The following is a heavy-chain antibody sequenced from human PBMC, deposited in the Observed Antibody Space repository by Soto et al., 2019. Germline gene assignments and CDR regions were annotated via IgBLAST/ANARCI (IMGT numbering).Heavy chain of an antibody. Sequence: HPGGSLRLSCEASGFTFNTYSMHWVRQPPGKGLEWLAAIWYDGTQKYYADSVKGRFIISRDNSKKTLYLEMNSLRAEDTAVYYCARAGGTTVTGLWHFDSWGQGTLV. CDR2: IWYDGTQK. J-gene: IGHJ4*02. CDR3: ARAGGTTVTGLWHFDS. CDR1: GFTFNTYS. D-gene: IGHD4-17*01. V-gene: IGHV3-33*01.